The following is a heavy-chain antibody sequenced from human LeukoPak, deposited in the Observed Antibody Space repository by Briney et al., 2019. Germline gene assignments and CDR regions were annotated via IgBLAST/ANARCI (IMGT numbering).Heavy chain of an antibody. Sequence: GGALTLSCPASGFTFRSYDRHGLGQPTAKGLAGVSAIGTAGDTYYPGTVRGRFTMSRENAKNSLYLQMNSLRAGDTAVYYCARDNGDSYGYQLDYWGQGTLVTVSS. CDR3: ARDNGDSYGYQLDY. D-gene: IGHD5-18*01. V-gene: IGHV3-13*01. CDR2: IGTAGDT. CDR1: GFTFRSYD. J-gene: IGHJ4*02.